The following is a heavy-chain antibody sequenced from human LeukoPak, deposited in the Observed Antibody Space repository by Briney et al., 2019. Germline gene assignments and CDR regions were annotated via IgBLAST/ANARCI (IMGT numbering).Heavy chain of an antibody. CDR2: IYTSGST. J-gene: IGHJ4*02. Sequence: SETLSLTCTVSGGSISSGSYYWSWIRQPAGKGLEWIGRIYTSGSTNYNPSLKSRVTISVDTSKNQFSLKLSSVTAADTAVYYCAREGGYGPYWGQGTLVTVSS. CDR3: AREGGYGPY. D-gene: IGHD4-17*01. V-gene: IGHV4-61*02. CDR1: GGSISSGSYY.